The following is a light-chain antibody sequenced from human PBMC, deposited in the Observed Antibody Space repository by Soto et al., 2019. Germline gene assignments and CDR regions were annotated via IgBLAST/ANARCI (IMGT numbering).Light chain of an antibody. CDR2: GDD. CDR3: NSRASGTTYV. J-gene: IGLJ1*01. V-gene: IGLV1-47*02. Sequence: QSVLTQPPSVSGTPGQRVTISCSGSSSNIGRNVVYWYQQFPGAAPKVVIYGDDQRPSGVPDRFSGSRSGASASLAISGLRSEDEADYHCNSRASGTTYVFGTGTKLTVL. CDR1: SSNIGRNV.